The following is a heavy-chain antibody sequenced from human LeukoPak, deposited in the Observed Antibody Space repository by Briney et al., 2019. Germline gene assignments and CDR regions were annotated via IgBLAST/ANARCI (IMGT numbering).Heavy chain of an antibody. D-gene: IGHD5-12*01. CDR2: LYSGRTT. V-gene: IGHV4-39*01. Sequence: SETLSLTCTASAGSISSTSHHWGWIRQSPGKGLEWIGNLYSGRTTYYNPSLDSRVTISVVTSKNQFSLQLNSVTAADTAVYYCVRHDGRGGATMGALDSWGQGSLVTVSS. CDR1: AGSISSTSHH. J-gene: IGHJ4*02. CDR3: VRHDGRGGATMGALDS.